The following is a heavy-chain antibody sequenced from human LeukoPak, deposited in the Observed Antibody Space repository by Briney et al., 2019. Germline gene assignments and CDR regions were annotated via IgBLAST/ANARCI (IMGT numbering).Heavy chain of an antibody. J-gene: IGHJ6*03. D-gene: IGHD2-8*01. V-gene: IGHV3-73*01. Sequence: GGSLKLSCAASGFTFSGSAMHWVRQASGKGLEWVGRIRSKANSYATVYAASVKGRFTISRDDSKNTAYLQMNSLKTEDTAVYYCTRSGCTNGVCQDYYYYYMDVWGKGTTVTVSS. CDR1: GFTFSGSA. CDR2: IRSKANSYAT. CDR3: TRSGCTNGVCQDYYYYYMDV.